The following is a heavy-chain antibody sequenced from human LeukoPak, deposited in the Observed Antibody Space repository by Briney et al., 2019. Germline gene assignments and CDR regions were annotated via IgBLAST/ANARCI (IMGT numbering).Heavy chain of an antibody. CDR1: GYTFTSYG. CDR2: ISAYNGKT. V-gene: IGHV1-18*01. J-gene: IGHJ4*02. CDR3: ARILPPYHYGGNTPDFDY. Sequence: ASVKVSCKASGYTFTSYGISWVGQAPGQGLEWMGWISAYNGKTNYAQKLQCRVTMTTDTSTSTAYMELRSLRSDDTAVYYCARILPPYHYGGNTPDFDYWGQGTLVTVSS. D-gene: IGHD4-23*01.